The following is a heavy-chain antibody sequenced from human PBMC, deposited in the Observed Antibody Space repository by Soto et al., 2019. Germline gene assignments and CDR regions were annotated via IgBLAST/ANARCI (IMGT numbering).Heavy chain of an antibody. CDR3: ARGNIVVVVADTGFDY. CDR1: GYTFTSYG. J-gene: IGHJ4*02. Sequence: GASVKVSCKASGYTFTSYGISWVRQAPGQGLEWMGWISAYNGNTNYAQKLQGRVTMTTDTSTSTAYMELRSLRSDDTAVYYCARGNIVVVVADTGFDYWGQGTLVTVYS. CDR2: ISAYNGNT. D-gene: IGHD2-15*01. V-gene: IGHV1-18*01.